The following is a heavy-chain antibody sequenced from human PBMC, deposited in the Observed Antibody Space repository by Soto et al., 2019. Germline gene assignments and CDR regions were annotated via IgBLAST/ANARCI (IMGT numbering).Heavy chain of an antibody. CDR3: ARDKDRQQLGGNYYDAIDV. D-gene: IGHD3-3*02. CDR1: GGTFGNSA. J-gene: IGHJ6*02. V-gene: IGHV1-69*12. CDR2: IIPIFSTP. Sequence: QVQLVQSGAEVKKPGSSVTVSCKASGGTFGNSAISWVRQAPGQGLEWMGGIIPIFSTPDYAQKFQGRVKITADESTSTAYREVTSLRSEDTAVYYCARDKDRQQLGGNYYDAIDVWGQGTTVTVSS.